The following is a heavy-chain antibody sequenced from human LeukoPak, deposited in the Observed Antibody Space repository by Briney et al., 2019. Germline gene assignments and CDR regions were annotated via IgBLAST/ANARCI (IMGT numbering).Heavy chain of an antibody. D-gene: IGHD4-23*01. CDR3: VRGGLVRWALGGGDYYMDV. V-gene: IGHV3-48*01. Sequence: PGGSLRLSCAASGFTFSSYSMNWVRQAQGQGLEWVSYISSSSSTIYYADSVKGRFTISRDNAKNSLYLQMNSLRAEDTAVYYCVRGGLVRWALGGGDYYMDVWGKGTTVTVSS. J-gene: IGHJ6*03. CDR2: ISSSSSTI. CDR1: GFTFSSYS.